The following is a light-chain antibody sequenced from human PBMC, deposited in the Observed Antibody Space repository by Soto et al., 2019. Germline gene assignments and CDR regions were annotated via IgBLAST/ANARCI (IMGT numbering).Light chain of an antibody. V-gene: IGKV3-20*01. Sequence: EIVLTQSPATVSLPPGERATLSCRASQSVSNFLAWYQQKPGQAPRLLIYDASNRATGIPARFSGSGSGTDFTLTISRLEPEDFAVYYCQQYGSSPITFGQGTRLEIK. CDR3: QQYGSSPIT. CDR2: DAS. J-gene: IGKJ5*01. CDR1: QSVSNF.